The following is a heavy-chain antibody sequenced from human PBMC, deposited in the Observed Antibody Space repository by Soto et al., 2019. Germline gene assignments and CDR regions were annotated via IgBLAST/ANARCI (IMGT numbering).Heavy chain of an antibody. D-gene: IGHD2-15*01. CDR1: GGTFSSYT. J-gene: IGHJ4*02. CDR3: AVSAVVAPTSNVVFDY. V-gene: IGHV1-69*02. CDR2: IIPILGIA. Sequence: ASVKVSCKASGGTFSSYTISWVRQAPGQGLEWMGRIIPILGIANYAQKFQGRVTITADKSTSTAYMELSSLRSEDTAVYYCAVSAVVAPTSNVVFDYWGQGTLVTVSS.